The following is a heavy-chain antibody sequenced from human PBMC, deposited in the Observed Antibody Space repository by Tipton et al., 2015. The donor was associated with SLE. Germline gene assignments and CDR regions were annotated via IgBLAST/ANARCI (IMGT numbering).Heavy chain of an antibody. CDR2: IYTSGST. D-gene: IGHD2-8*01. CDR3: ARGEELNGPYDY. J-gene: IGHJ4*02. V-gene: IGHV4-61*02. Sequence: LRLSCTVSGGSISSGSYYWSWIRQPAGKGLEWIGRIYTSGSTNYNPSLKSRVTISVDTSKNQFSLKLSSVTAADTAVYYCARGEELNGPYDYWGQGTLVTVSS. CDR1: GGSISSGSYY.